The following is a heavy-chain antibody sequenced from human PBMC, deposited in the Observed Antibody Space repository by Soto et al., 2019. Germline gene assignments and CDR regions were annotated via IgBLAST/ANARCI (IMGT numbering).Heavy chain of an antibody. J-gene: IGHJ4*02. Sequence: QVQLQESGPGLVKPSQTLSLTCTVSRGSISSGGYYWNWIRQHPGKGLEWIGYIYYIGSTYYNPSLKSRVNVFLQTSKRRFLKKWSAFNKAKSRRNKRARSVLPWGQGMLVTVSS. D-gene: IGHD1-26*01. CDR2: IYYIGST. V-gene: IGHV4-31*08. CDR3: RARSVLP. CDR1: RGSISSGGYY.